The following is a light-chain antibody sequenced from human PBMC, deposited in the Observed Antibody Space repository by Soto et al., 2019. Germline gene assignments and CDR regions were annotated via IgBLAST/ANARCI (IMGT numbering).Light chain of an antibody. Sequence: EIQMTQSPSTLSASVGDRGTITCRASQSISTHLAWYQQKPGKAPEVLIYDASTLESGVPSRFSGSGSGTKFTLTISSLQPDDFATYYCQQYSSNLYTFGQGTKLEIK. V-gene: IGKV1-5*01. CDR1: QSISTH. J-gene: IGKJ2*01. CDR3: QQYSSNLYT. CDR2: DAS.